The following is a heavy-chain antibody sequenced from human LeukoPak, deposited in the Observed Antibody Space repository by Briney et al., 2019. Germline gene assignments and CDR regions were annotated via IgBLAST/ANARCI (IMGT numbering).Heavy chain of an antibody. Sequence: PGGSLRLSCAASGFTFSGYWMHWVRQAPGKGLEWVANMNHDGTKKFYVGSVKGRFTISRDNTKNSLYLQMNSLRAEDTAVYYCARDRSTGTTLRNYYFDYWGQGTLVTVSS. CDR3: ARDRSTGTTLRNYYFDY. CDR1: GFTFSGYW. J-gene: IGHJ4*02. V-gene: IGHV3-7*01. CDR2: MNHDGTKK. D-gene: IGHD1-7*01.